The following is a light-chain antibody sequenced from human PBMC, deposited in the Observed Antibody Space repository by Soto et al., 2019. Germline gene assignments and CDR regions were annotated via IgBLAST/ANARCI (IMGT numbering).Light chain of an antibody. Sequence: SYELTQPHSVSVATAQMAKITCGGSNIGSKLVHWYQQKPCHDPVLVIYSDSNRPSGIPERYSGSNPGNTTTLTISRIEAGDEDDYYCQVWDSSNGHPVFGTGTKLTVL. CDR1: NIGSKL. V-gene: IGLV3-12*01. J-gene: IGLJ1*01. CDR2: SDS. CDR3: QVWDSSNGHPV.